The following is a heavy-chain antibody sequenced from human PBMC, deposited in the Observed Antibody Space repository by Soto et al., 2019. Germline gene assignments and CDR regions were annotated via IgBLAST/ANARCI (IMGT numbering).Heavy chain of an antibody. CDR3: EREGMGFSNWFDP. J-gene: IGHJ5*02. D-gene: IGHD2-8*01. CDR1: GFTFSSYW. V-gene: IGHV3-74*01. CDR2: INSDESDT. Sequence: GGSLRLSCAASGFTFSSYWMHWVRQAPGKGLVWVSRINSDESDTYYADSVKGRFTISRDNAKNKMYLQMNSLRAEDTAVYFCEREGMGFSNWFDPWGQGTQVTVSS.